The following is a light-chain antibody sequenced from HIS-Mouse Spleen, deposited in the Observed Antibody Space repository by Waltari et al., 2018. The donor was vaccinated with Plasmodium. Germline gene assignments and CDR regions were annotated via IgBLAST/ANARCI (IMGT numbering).Light chain of an antibody. J-gene: IGLJ3*02. V-gene: IGLV1-44*01. Sequence: QSVLTQPPSASGTPGQRVTISCSGSSPNIGSNTLNWYQQLPGTAPKLLIYSNNQRPSGVPDRFSGSKSGNSASLAISGLQSEDEADYYCAAWDDSLNGWVFGGGTKLTVL. CDR3: AAWDDSLNGWV. CDR1: SPNIGSNT. CDR2: SNN.